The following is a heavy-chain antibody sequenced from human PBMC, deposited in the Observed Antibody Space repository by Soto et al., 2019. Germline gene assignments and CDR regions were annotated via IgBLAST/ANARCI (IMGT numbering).Heavy chain of an antibody. CDR1: GGSISSYY. CDR3: ARAMRHDAFDI. Sequence: SETLSLTCTVSGGSISSYYWSWIRQPPGKGLEWIGYIYYSGSTNYNPSLKSRVTISVDTSKNQFSLQLSSVTAADTAVYYCARAMRHDAFDIWGQWTMVTVSS. CDR2: IYYSGST. J-gene: IGHJ3*02. D-gene: IGHD6-25*01. V-gene: IGHV4-59*08.